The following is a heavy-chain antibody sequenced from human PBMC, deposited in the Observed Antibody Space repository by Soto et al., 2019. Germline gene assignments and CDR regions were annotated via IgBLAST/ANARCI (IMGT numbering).Heavy chain of an antibody. Sequence: QVQLQESGPGLVKPSETLSLTCTVSGGSISSYYWSWIRQPPGKGLEWIGFIFYSGSTSYNPSLKSRVTISIDTSVYQFSLKPNSVTAADTAVYYCASMIGDPVLSFDFWGQGTLVAVSS. D-gene: IGHD3-10*02. CDR2: IFYSGST. V-gene: IGHV4-59*01. CDR3: ASMIGDPVLSFDF. CDR1: GGSISSYY. J-gene: IGHJ4*02.